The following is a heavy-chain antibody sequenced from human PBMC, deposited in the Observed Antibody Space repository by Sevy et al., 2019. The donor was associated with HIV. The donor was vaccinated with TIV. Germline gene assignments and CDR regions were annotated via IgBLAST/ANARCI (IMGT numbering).Heavy chain of an antibody. D-gene: IGHD3-22*01. CDR1: GDSISNSV. Sequence: SETLSLTCTVSGDSISNSVWSWIRQPPGKGLEWIGYLYYSGNPNYNPSLKTRVTISVDTSKNQFSLSLKSVTAADTAVYYCARDYYDDRPRGFDPWGQGTLVTVSS. CDR3: ARDYYDDRPRGFDP. CDR2: LYYSGNP. V-gene: IGHV4-59*01. J-gene: IGHJ5*02.